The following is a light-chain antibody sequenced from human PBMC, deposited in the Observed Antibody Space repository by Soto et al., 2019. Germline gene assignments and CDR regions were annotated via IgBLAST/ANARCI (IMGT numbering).Light chain of an antibody. Sequence: IQMTQSPSSPSASVWDIGTITCRASQSISSWLAWYQQKPGTVPRLLIYDASSLESGVPSRFSGSRSGTEFTLTITNLQPEDFATYYCQQYNSYTFGQGTKVDIK. CDR2: DAS. CDR3: QQYNSYT. CDR1: QSISSW. J-gene: IGKJ2*01. V-gene: IGKV1-5*01.